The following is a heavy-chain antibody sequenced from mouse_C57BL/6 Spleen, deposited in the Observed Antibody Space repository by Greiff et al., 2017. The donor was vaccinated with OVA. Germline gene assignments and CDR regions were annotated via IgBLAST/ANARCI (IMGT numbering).Heavy chain of an antibody. D-gene: IGHD2-2*01. J-gene: IGHJ2*01. CDR3: ARGGTLVTTRGFDY. Sequence: QVQLQQPGAELVKPGASVKMSCKASGYTFTSYWINWVKQRPGQGLAWIGDIYPDSGSTNYNEKLKSKATLTVDTSSSTAYMQRSSLTSEHSAVYCCARGGTLVTTRGFDYWGQGATLTVSS. V-gene: IGHV1-55*01. CDR2: IYPDSGST. CDR1: GYTFTSYW.